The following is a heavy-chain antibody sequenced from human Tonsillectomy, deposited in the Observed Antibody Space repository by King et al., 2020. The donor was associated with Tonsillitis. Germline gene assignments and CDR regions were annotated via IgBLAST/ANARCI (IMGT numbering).Heavy chain of an antibody. CDR2: ISHSGNT. V-gene: IGHV4-34*01. CDR3: ARSGSSGWFRGNYYSYYMDV. CDR1: GASFNDYY. J-gene: IGHJ6*03. D-gene: IGHD6-13*01. Sequence: VQLQQWGAGLLKPSETLSLTCAVFGASFNDYYWSWIRQPPGKGLEWIGEISHSGNTNYNPSLKSRVTISEDTSKNQFSLKLSYVTAADTAVYYCARSGSSGWFRGNYYSYYMDVWGKGTTVIVSS.